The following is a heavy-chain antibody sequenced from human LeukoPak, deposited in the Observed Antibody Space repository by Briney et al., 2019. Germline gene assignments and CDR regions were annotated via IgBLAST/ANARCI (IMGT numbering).Heavy chain of an antibody. J-gene: IGHJ4*02. Sequence: ASVKVSCKASGYTFTSYYMHWVRQAPGQGLEWMGIINPSGGSTSYAQKFQGRVTMTRDMSTSIVYMELSSLRSEDTAVYYCARITMVRGADYWGQGTLVTASS. CDR1: GYTFTSYY. CDR2: INPSGGST. CDR3: ARITMVRGADY. D-gene: IGHD3-10*01. V-gene: IGHV1-46*01.